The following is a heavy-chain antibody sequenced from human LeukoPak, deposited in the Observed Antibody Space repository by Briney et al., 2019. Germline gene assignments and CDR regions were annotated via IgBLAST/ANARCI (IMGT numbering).Heavy chain of an antibody. Sequence: GGSLRLSCEASGFTVSSTHMVWVRQAPGKGLEWVSVTYTGGNSNYAGSVQGRFIISRDISKNTLYLQMNSLRAEDTAVYYCARARYTVTFLFDYWGQGTLVTVSS. D-gene: IGHD4-17*01. CDR1: GFTVSSTH. CDR3: ARARYTVTFLFDY. J-gene: IGHJ4*02. V-gene: IGHV3-53*01. CDR2: TYTGGNS.